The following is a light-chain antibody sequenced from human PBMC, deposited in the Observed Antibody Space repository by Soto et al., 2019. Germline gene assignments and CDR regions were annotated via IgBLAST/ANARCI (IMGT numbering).Light chain of an antibody. CDR3: QQNNNCPIT. CDR1: QTILST. CDR2: GAS. V-gene: IGKV3D-15*01. Sequence: EVVLTQSPATLSLSPGERATLSCRASQTILSTLAWYQQKPGQAPRLLIFGASTRATGIPARFGGSASGTEFTLTISRLQSEDFAFYYYQQNNNCPITFGQGTRLEIK. J-gene: IGKJ5*01.